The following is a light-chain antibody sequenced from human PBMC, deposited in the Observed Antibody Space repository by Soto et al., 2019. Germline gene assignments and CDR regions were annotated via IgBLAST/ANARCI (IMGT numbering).Light chain of an antibody. CDR3: QQYGSSLIN. J-gene: IGKJ5*01. Sequence: EIVLTQSPGTLSLSPGERATLSCRASQSVSSSYLAWYQQKPGQAPRLLIYGASSRATGIPDRFSGSGSGTDSTIPISRLEPEVVEVYYCQQYGSSLINFGQGTRLQIK. V-gene: IGKV3-20*01. CDR1: QSVSSSY. CDR2: GAS.